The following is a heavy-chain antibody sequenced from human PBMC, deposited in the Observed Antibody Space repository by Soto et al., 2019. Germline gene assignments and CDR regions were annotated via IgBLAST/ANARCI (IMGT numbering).Heavy chain of an antibody. CDR2: VKQEGSEI. Sequence: EVHLVESGGGLVQSGGSLRLSCAASGFTFSNHWMTWVRQAPGKGLEWVASVKQEGSEIYYGDSVEGRFTISRDTAKNSLFLQLNSLRAEDTAMYYCARDPGISSGWYYFDYWGQGTLVTVSS. CDR3: ARDPGISSGWYYFDY. D-gene: IGHD6-19*01. V-gene: IGHV3-7*05. J-gene: IGHJ4*02. CDR1: GFTFSNHW.